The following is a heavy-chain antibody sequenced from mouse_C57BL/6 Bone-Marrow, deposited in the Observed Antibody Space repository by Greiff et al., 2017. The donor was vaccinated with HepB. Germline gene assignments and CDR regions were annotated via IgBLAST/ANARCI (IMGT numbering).Heavy chain of an antibody. D-gene: IGHD1-1*01. J-gene: IGHJ4*01. V-gene: IGHV3-8*01. CDR1: GYSITSDY. Sequence: EVQGVESGPGLAKPSQTLSLTCSVTGYSITSDYWNWIRKFPGNKLEYMGYISYSGSTYYNPSLKSRISITRDTSKNQYYLQLNSVTTEDTATYYCAKYTTVDYYAMDYWGQGTSVTVSS. CDR2: ISYSGST. CDR3: AKYTTVDYYAMDY.